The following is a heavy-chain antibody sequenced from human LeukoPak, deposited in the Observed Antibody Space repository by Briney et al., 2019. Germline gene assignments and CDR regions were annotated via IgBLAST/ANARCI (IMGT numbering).Heavy chain of an antibody. CDR2: IDISGNT. V-gene: IGHV4-4*07. D-gene: IGHD6-13*01. CDR1: GASITTYY. CDR3: ARGRRAVSNVGGSSWYWRVYYYYYMDV. J-gene: IGHJ6*03. Sequence: SETLSLTCTVSGASITTYYWNWIRQPAGKGLEWIGRIDISGNTNYNPSLKSRVTISVDTSKNQFSLKLSSVTAADTAVYYCARGRRAVSNVGGSSWYWRVYYYYYMDVWGKGTTVTVSS.